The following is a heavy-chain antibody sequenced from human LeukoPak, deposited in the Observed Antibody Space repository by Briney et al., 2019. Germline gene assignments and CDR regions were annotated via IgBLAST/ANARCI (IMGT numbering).Heavy chain of an antibody. CDR1: GFTFSVST. V-gene: IGHV3-73*01. CDR2: IRSKPNFYET. CDR3: TRLGYGI. D-gene: IGHD1-1*01. J-gene: IGHJ3*02. Sequence: GGSLRLSCAASGFTFSVSTIHWVRQASGKGLEWVGRIRSKPNFYETAYAVSVKGRLTISRDDSKNTAYLQMNNVKAEDTAVYYCTRLGYGIWGQGTMVTVSS.